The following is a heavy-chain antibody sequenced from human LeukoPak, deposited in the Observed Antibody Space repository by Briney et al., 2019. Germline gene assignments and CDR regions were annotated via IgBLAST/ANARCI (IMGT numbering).Heavy chain of an antibody. CDR2: ISYDGSDK. D-gene: IGHD5-12*01. CDR1: GFTFSSYA. V-gene: IGHV3-30*09. Sequence: PGGSLRLSCAASGFTFSSYAMHWVRQAPGMGLEWVAIISYDGSDKFYGDSVKGRFAISRDNSKNTVDLQMNSLRPEDTAVYFCARDHSGYDYFLDFWGQGTLVTVS. CDR3: ARDHSGYDYFLDF. J-gene: IGHJ4*02.